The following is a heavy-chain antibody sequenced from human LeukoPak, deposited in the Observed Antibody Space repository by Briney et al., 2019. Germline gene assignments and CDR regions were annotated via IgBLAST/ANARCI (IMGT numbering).Heavy chain of an antibody. CDR3: AKLYIASSTTGGY. D-gene: IGHD5-12*01. V-gene: IGHV3-30*18. CDR2: ISYDGSNK. J-gene: IGHJ4*02. CDR1: GFTFSSYG. Sequence: GGSLRLSCAASGFTFSSYGMHWVRQAPGKGLEWVAVISYDGSNKHYADSVKGRFTISRDNSKNTLYLQMNSLRAEDTAVYYCAKLYIASSTTGGYWGQGTLVTVSS.